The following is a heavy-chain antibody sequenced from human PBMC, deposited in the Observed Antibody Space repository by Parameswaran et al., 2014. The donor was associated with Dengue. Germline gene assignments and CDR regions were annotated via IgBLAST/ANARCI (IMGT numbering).Heavy chain of an antibody. D-gene: IGHD3/OR15-3a*01. Sequence: WVRQAPGQGLEWVGIINPSDGKTSSAQKFQGRVTMTRDTSTSTVYMELNSLRSEDTAVYYCARLDYYYFYGMELWGQGTTVTVSS. CDR2: INPSDGKT. V-gene: IGHV1-46*01. J-gene: IGHJ6*02. CDR3: ARLDYYYFYGMEL.